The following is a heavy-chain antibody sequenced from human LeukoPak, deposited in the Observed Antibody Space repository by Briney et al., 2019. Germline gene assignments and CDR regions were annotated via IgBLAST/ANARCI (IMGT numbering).Heavy chain of an antibody. CDR2: ISWNSGSI. V-gene: IGHV3-9*01. Sequence: GGSLRLSCAASGFTFSNCAMSWVRQAPGKGLEWVSGISWNSGSIGYADSVKGRFTISRDNAKNSLYLQMNSLRAEDTALYYCAKATWTTVTTPLDYWGQGTLVTVSS. CDR1: GFTFSNCA. CDR3: AKATWTTVTTPLDY. J-gene: IGHJ4*02. D-gene: IGHD4-17*01.